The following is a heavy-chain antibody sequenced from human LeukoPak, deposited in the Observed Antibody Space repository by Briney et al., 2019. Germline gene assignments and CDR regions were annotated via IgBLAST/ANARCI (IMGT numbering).Heavy chain of an antibody. D-gene: IGHD5-18*01. J-gene: IGHJ4*02. CDR1: GFLFRIAW. V-gene: IGHV3-15*01. Sequence: GVSLRLLCGPCGFLFRIAWMRCAPDATGRAREGGGHKKSKTDGGTTGYAAHVKGRFAISRDDSKNTLYLQMNSLKTEDTAVYYCTTDPREDTAMDTGDYWGQGTLVTVSS. CDR2: KKSKTDGGTT. CDR3: TTDPREDTAMDTGDY.